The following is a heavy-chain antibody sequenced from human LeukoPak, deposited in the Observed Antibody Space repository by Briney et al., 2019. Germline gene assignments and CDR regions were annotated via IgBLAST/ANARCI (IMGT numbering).Heavy chain of an antibody. Sequence: GGSLRLSCAASGFTFSTYWMHWVRQAPGKGLEWVAVISYDGSNKYYADSVKGRFTISRDNSKNTLYLQMNSLRAEDTAVYYCAKVKDGDYYYYYGMDVWGQGTTVTVSS. CDR3: AKVKDGDYYYYYGMDV. CDR1: GFTFSTYW. D-gene: IGHD4-17*01. J-gene: IGHJ6*02. V-gene: IGHV3-30*18. CDR2: ISYDGSNK.